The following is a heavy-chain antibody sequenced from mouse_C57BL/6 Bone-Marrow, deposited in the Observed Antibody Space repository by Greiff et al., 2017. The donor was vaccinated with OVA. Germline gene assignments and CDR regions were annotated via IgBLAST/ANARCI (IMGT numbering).Heavy chain of an antibody. CDR1: GYTFTDYN. CDR3: ARGAVLYWYFDV. Sequence: EVNLVESGPELVKPGASVKIPCKASGYTFTDYNMDWVKQSHGKSLEWIGDINPNNGGTIYNQKFKGKATLTVDKSSSTAYMELRSLTSEDTAVYYCARGAVLYWYFDVWGTGTTVTVSS. J-gene: IGHJ1*03. CDR2: INPNNGGT. V-gene: IGHV1-18*01.